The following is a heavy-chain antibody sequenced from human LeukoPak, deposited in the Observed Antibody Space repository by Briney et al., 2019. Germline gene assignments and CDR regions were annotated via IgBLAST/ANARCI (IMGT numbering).Heavy chain of an antibody. Sequence: GGSLRLSCAASGFTFSSYAMSWVRQAPGKGLEWVSAISGSGGSTYYADSVKGRFTISRDNSKNTLYLQMNSLRAEDTAVYYCARGDTIFGVSYYYYMDVWGKGTTVTVSS. CDR1: GFTFSSYA. CDR2: ISGSGGST. D-gene: IGHD3-3*01. V-gene: IGHV3-23*01. J-gene: IGHJ6*03. CDR3: ARGDTIFGVSYYYYMDV.